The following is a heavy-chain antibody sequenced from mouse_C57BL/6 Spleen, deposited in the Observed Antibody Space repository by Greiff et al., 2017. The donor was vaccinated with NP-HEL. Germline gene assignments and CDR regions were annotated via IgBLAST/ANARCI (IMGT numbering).Heavy chain of an antibody. CDR1: GYTFTSYW. Sequence: QVQLQQPGAELVMPGASVKLSCKASGYTFTSYWMHWVKQRPGQGLEWIGEIDPSDSYTNYNQKFKGKSTLTVNKASITAYLHLSSLTAEDSAVYYCARRTGTRLDYWGQGTTLTVSS. J-gene: IGHJ2*01. CDR3: ARRTGTRLDY. D-gene: IGHD4-1*01. CDR2: IDPSDSYT. V-gene: IGHV1-69*01.